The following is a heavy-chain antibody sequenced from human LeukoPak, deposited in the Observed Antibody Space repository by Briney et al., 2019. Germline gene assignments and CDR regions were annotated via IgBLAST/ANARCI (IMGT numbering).Heavy chain of an antibody. Sequence: SVKVSCKASGFTFTSSAVQWVRQACGQRLEWIGWIVVGSGNTNYAQKFQERVTITRDMSTSTAYMELSRLRSEDTAVYYCSADRGGDCSSTSCYGRGYYYYYGMDVWGQGTTVTVSS. D-gene: IGHD2-2*01. CDR1: GFTFTSSA. CDR3: SADRGGDCSSTSCYGRGYYYYYGMDV. V-gene: IGHV1-58*01. CDR2: IVVGSGNT. J-gene: IGHJ6*02.